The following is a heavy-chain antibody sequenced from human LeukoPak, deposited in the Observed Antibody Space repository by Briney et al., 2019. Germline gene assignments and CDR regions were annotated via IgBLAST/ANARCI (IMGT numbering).Heavy chain of an antibody. V-gene: IGHV3-48*03. CDR2: ISSSGSTI. J-gene: IGHJ6*04. Sequence: GGSQRLSCAASGFTFSSYEMNSVRQAPGKGLEWVSYISSSGSTIYYADSVKGRFTISRDNAKNSLYLQMNSLRAEDTAVYYCAELGITMIGGVWGKGTTVTISS. CDR3: AELGITMIGGV. D-gene: IGHD3-10*02. CDR1: GFTFSSYE.